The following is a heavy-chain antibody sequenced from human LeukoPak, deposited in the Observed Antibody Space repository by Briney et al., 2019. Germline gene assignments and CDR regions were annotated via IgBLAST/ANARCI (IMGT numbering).Heavy chain of an antibody. CDR3: AKDTGEWELLSDAFDI. Sequence: GGSLRLSCAASGFFFSKYGMHWVRQAPGKGLEWVAFIRYDGSNRYHADSVKGRFTISRDNSRNTLSLQMDSLRADDTAVYYCAKDTGEWELLSDAFDIWGQGTMVTVSS. D-gene: IGHD1-26*01. J-gene: IGHJ3*02. CDR1: GFFFSKYG. V-gene: IGHV3-30*02. CDR2: IRYDGSNR.